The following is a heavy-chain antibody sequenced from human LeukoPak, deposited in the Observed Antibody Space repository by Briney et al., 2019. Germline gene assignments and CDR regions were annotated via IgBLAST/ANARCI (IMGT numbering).Heavy chain of an antibody. V-gene: IGHV3-23*01. CDR2: ISVSGDT. CDR3: AKVVYDFWSGFSS. J-gene: IGHJ5*02. Sequence: GGSLRLSCAASGFTFSSYSMNWVRQAPGKGLEWVSSISVSGDTYYADSVKGRITISRDNSKDTLYLQMNSLRAEDTAVYYCAKVVYDFWSGFSSWGQGTLVTVSS. D-gene: IGHD3-3*01. CDR1: GFTFSSYS.